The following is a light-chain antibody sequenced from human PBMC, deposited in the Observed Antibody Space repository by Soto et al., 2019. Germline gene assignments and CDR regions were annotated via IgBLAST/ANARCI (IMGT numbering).Light chain of an antibody. CDR1: QSVSSTY. J-gene: IGKJ2*01. CDR2: GAS. V-gene: IGKV3-20*01. Sequence: EIVLTQSPGTLSLSPGERATLSCRASQSVSSTYLAWYQQKPGQAPRLLIYGASSRATGIPARFIGSGSGTDFTHTISRLEPEDFAVYYCQRYDISPFPFGQGTKLEIK. CDR3: QRYDISPFP.